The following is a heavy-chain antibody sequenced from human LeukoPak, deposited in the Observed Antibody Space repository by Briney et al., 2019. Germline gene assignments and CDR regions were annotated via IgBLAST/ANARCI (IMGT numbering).Heavy chain of an antibody. CDR2: ISAYNGNT. Sequence: VASVKVSCKASGYTFTSYGISWVRQAPGQGLEWVRWISAYNGNTNYAQKLQGRVTMTTDTSTSTAYMELRSLRSDDTAVYYCARVVNVLRYFDWLLTPFDYWGQGTLVTVSS. J-gene: IGHJ4*02. D-gene: IGHD3-9*01. CDR3: ARVVNVLRYFDWLLTPFDY. CDR1: GYTFTSYG. V-gene: IGHV1-18*01.